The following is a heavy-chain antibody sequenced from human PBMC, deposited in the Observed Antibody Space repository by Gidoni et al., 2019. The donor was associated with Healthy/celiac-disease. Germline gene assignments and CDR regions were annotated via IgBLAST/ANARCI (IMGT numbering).Heavy chain of an antibody. CDR1: GYPFTSYD. V-gene: IGHV1-8*01. CDR2: MNPNSGNT. Sequence: QVQLVQSGAEVKKPGASVKVSCKASGYPFTSYDINWVRQATGQGLEWMGLMNPNSGNTGYAQKFQGRVTMTRNTSISTAYMELSSLRSEDTAVYYCARGVTMIVGYGFDPWGQGTLVTVSS. D-gene: IGHD3-22*01. J-gene: IGHJ5*02. CDR3: ARGVTMIVGYGFDP.